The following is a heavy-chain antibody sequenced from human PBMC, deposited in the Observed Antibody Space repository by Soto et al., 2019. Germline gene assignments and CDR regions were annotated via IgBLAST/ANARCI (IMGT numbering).Heavy chain of an antibody. D-gene: IGHD3-10*01. CDR1: GFTFSTYW. V-gene: IGHV3-74*01. Sequence: PGGSLRLSCAASGFTFSTYWMHWVRQVPGKGLVWVSHIDNDGISTTYADSVKGRFTISRDNAKNTLYLQMNSLRAEDTAVYYCARETYYYGSGSMAHWGQGTLVTVSS. CDR2: IDNDGIST. CDR3: ARETYYYGSGSMAH. J-gene: IGHJ4*02.